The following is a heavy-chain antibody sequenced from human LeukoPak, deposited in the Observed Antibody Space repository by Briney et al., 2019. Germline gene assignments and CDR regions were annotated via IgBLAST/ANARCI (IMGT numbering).Heavy chain of an antibody. J-gene: IGHJ4*02. V-gene: IGHV4-39*07. CDR2: IYYSGST. D-gene: IGHD6-13*01. CDR3: ARDLMGLAAAVGY. Sequence: SETLSLTCTVSGGSISSSSYYWGWIRQPPGTGLEWIGSIYYSGSTYYNPSLKSRVTISVDTSKNQFSLKLSSVTAADTAVYYCARDLMGLAAAVGYWGQGTLVTVSS. CDR1: GGSISSSSYY.